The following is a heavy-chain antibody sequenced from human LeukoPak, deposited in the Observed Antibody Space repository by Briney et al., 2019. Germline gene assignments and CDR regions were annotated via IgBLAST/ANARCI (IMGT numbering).Heavy chain of an antibody. CDR2: IYYSGNT. CDR3: ARHISRGWDY. J-gene: IGHJ4*02. Sequence: PSKTLSFTCTVSGGSISSYYWSWIRQPPGKGLEWIGYIYYSGNTNYNPSLKSRVTISVDSSKNQFSLKLSAVTAADTAVYYCARHISRGWDYWGQGTLVTVSS. D-gene: IGHD6-19*01. CDR1: GGSISSYY. V-gene: IGHV4-59*08.